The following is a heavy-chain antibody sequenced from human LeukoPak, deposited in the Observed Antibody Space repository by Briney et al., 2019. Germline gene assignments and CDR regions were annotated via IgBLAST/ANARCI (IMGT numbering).Heavy chain of an antibody. CDR2: ISYDGSNK. CDR1: GFTFSSYA. J-gene: IGHJ4*02. CDR3: ETYGDDHDY. D-gene: IGHD4-17*01. V-gene: IGHV3-30-3*01. Sequence: GGSLRLSCAASGFTFSSYAMHWVRQAPGKGLEWVAVISYDGSNKYYADSVKGRFTISRDNSKNTLYLQMKSLRAEDTAVYYCETYGDDHDYWGQGTLVTVSS.